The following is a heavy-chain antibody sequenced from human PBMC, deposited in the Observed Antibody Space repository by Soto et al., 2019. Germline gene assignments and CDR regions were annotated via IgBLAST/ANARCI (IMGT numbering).Heavy chain of an antibody. V-gene: IGHV3-74*01. D-gene: IGHD2-21*02. CDR1: GLTFSNYW. CDR2: IHRDGTST. J-gene: IGHJ2*01. Sequence: EVQLVESGGGLVQPGGSLRLSCEASGLTFSNYWMHWVRQAPGKGLVWVSRIHRDGTSTSYADSMKGRFTISRDNAKNTLYLQMNSLRAEDTAVYYCARDGAYCGGDCYSLWYFDLWGRGTLVTVSS. CDR3: ARDGAYCGGDCYSLWYFDL.